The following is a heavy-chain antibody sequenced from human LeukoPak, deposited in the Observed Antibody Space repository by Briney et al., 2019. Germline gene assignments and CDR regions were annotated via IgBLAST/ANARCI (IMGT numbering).Heavy chain of an antibody. CDR1: GFTFSSYS. V-gene: IGHV3-21*01. CDR2: ISSSSSYI. J-gene: IGHJ6*02. D-gene: IGHD3-10*01. CDR3: ARDMVRGVKEYYYYGMDV. Sequence: PGGSLRLSCAASGFTFSSYSMNWVRQAPGKGLEWVSSISSSSSYIYYADSVKGRFTISRDNAKNSLYLQMNSLRAEDTAVYYCARDMVRGVKEYYYYGMDVWGQGTTVTVPS.